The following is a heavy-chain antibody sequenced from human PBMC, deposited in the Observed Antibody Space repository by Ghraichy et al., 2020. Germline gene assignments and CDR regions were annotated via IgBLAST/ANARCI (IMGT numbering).Heavy chain of an antibody. J-gene: IGHJ4*02. CDR3: LYSSGWHGGY. D-gene: IGHD6-19*01. Sequence: ETLSLTCAGSGRTFSSYWMNWVRQAPGKGLEWVANINHDGGEKNYVDSVKGRFTISRDNAKNSLYLQMNSLRAEDTAVYYCLYSSGWHGGYWGQGTLVTVSS. CDR1: GRTFSSYW. CDR2: INHDGGEK. V-gene: IGHV3-7*03.